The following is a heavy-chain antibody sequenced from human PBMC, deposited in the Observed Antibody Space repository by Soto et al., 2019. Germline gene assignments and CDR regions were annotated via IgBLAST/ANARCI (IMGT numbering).Heavy chain of an antibody. CDR2: ISGSGGST. J-gene: IGHJ4*02. CDR1: GFTFSSYA. V-gene: IGHV3-23*01. D-gene: IGHD3-10*02. CDR3: ATDYYIHTSMATFFHS. Sequence: GGSLRLSCTASGFTFSSYAMSWVRQAPGKGLEWVSVISGSGGSTYYADSVKGRFTISRDNSKNTLNLQMNGARAEDTAVYYCATDYYIHTSMATFFHSWRPGTTVTVTS.